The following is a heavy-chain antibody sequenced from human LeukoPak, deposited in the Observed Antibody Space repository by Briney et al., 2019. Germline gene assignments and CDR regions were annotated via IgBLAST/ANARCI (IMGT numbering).Heavy chain of an antibody. D-gene: IGHD3-22*01. CDR3: ARVNYDSSGYRVIDY. V-gene: IGHV1-8*01. Sequence: ASVMVSCKASGYTFTSYDMSWVRQATGQGVEGMGWMNPNSGNTGYAQKFQGRVNMTSNTARSTADMELSSLRSEDTAVYYCARVNYDSSGYRVIDYWGQGTLVTVSS. J-gene: IGHJ4*02. CDR2: MNPNSGNT. CDR1: GYTFTSYD.